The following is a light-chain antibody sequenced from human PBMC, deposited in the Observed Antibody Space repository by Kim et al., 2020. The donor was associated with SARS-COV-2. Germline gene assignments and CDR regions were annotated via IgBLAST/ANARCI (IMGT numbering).Light chain of an antibody. CDR3: QHYRRYPYT. Sequence: DIQMTQSPSTLSASVGDRVTITCRASQDIDTYLAWYQQKPGKAPNLLIYKASSLESGVPSRFSGSGSGTGFTLTISSLQPDDFATYYCQHYRRYPYTFCQGTKLEI. CDR1: QDIDTY. V-gene: IGKV1-5*03. CDR2: KAS. J-gene: IGKJ2*01.